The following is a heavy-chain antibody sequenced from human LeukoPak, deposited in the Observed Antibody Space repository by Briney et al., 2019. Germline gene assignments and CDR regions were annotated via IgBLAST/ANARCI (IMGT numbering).Heavy chain of an antibody. CDR1: GDSISSGTYS. D-gene: IGHD2-2*02. V-gene: IGHV4-30-2*01. Sequence: SETLSLTCAVSGDSISSGTYSWTWIRQPPGKGLEWIGFISHSGSTYYNPSLKSRVTMSVDRSENQFSLKLSSVTAADTAVYCCARGLIVPSTIFDYWGQGALVTVSS. CDR2: ISHSGST. J-gene: IGHJ4*02. CDR3: ARGLIVPSTIFDY.